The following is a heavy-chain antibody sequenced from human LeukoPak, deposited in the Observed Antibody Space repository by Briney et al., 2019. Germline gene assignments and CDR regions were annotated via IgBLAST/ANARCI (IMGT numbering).Heavy chain of an antibody. CDR3: ARSTPLNYFDTSGHTES. J-gene: IGHJ5*02. CDR1: GFTFRTYP. Sequence: PGGSLRLSCATSGFTFRTYPFPWVRRAPGKGLEWVAFISYDGAKTYYADSVKGRFTISRDSSEKTVYLHMSSLRPEDTAVYYCARSTPLNYFDTSGHTESWGQGTLVTVSS. CDR2: ISYDGAKT. V-gene: IGHV3-30-3*01. D-gene: IGHD3-22*01.